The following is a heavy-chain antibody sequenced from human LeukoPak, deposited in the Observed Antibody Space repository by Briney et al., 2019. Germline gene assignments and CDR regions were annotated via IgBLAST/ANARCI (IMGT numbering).Heavy chain of an antibody. CDR3: ARVGGRYSPLGY. J-gene: IGHJ4*02. Sequence: AGGSLRLSCAASGFTFSSYCMSWVRQAPGKGLEWVANIKQDGSEKYYVDSVKGRFTISRDNDKNSLFLQMTSLRAEDTAVYYCARVGGRYSPLGYWGQGTLVTVSS. CDR2: IKQDGSEK. V-gene: IGHV3-7*01. D-gene: IGHD3-16*02. CDR1: GFTFSSYC.